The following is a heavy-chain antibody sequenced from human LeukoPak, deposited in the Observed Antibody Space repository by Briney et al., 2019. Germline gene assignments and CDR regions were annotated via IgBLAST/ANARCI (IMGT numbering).Heavy chain of an antibody. CDR1: GYTFTSYS. CDR2: IIPIFGTA. CDR3: ARGSVATVTTSAAFDI. Sequence: ASVKVSCKTSGYTFTSYSINWVRQAPGQGLEWMGGIIPIFGTANYAQKFQGRVTITADKSTSTAYMELSSLRSEDTAVYYCARGSVATVTTSAAFDIWGQGTMVTVSS. V-gene: IGHV1-69*06. J-gene: IGHJ3*02. D-gene: IGHD4-17*01.